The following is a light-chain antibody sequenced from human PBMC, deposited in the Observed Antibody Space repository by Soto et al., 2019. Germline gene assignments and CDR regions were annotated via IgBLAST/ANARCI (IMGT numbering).Light chain of an antibody. CDR1: GSDVSGYNF. J-gene: IGLJ2*01. V-gene: IGLV2-11*01. CDR2: DVN. Sequence: QSALTQPRSVSGSPGQSVTISCTGAGSDVSGYNFLSWYQQYPGKAPKVIIYDVNKRPSGVPDRFSGSKSGTSASLAISGLQSEDEADYYCAAWDDTLNGVRFGGGTKLTVL. CDR3: AAWDDTLNGVR.